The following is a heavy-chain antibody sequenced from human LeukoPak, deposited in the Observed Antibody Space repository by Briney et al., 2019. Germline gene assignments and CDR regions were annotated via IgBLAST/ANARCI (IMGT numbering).Heavy chain of an antibody. D-gene: IGHD6-13*01. J-gene: IGHJ3*02. V-gene: IGHV1-2*06. CDR3: ARGYSSSWYDAFDI. CDR2: INPNSGGT. CDR1: GYTFTGYY. Sequence: GASVKVSCKASGYTFTGYYMHWGRQAPGQGLEWMGRINPNSGGTNYAQKFQGRVTMTRDTSISTAYMELSRLRSDDTAVYYCARGYSSSWYDAFDIWGQGTMVTVPS.